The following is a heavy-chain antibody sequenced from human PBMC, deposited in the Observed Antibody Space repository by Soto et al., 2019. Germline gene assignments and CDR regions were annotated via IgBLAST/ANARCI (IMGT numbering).Heavy chain of an antibody. Sequence: GGSLRLSCAASGFTFSSYGMHWVRQAPGKGLEWVAVISYDGSNKYYADSVKGRFTISRDNSKNTLYLQMNSLRAEDTAVYYCAKDRYYYGSGSYYTNYYYYYMDVWDKGTTVTVSS. CDR2: ISYDGSNK. CDR1: GFTFSSYG. V-gene: IGHV3-30*18. CDR3: AKDRYYYGSGSYYTNYYYYYMDV. J-gene: IGHJ6*03. D-gene: IGHD3-10*01.